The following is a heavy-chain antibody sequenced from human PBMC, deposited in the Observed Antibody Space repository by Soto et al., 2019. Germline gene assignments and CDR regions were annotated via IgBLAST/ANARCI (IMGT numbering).Heavy chain of an antibody. Sequence: QVQLVESGGGVVQPGRSLRLSCAASGFTFSSYGMHWVRQAPGKGLEWVAVIWYDGSNKFYADSVKGRFTISRDNSKNTLYLQMNSLRAEDTAVYYCASYGSGSYPYRGQGTLVTVSS. V-gene: IGHV3-33*01. CDR2: IWYDGSNK. J-gene: IGHJ4*02. CDR1: GFTFSSYG. CDR3: ASYGSGSYPY. D-gene: IGHD3-10*01.